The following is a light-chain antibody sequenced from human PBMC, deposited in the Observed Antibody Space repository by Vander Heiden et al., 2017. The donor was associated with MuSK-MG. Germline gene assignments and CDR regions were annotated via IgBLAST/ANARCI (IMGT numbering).Light chain of an antibody. CDR1: QSVSSW. J-gene: IGKJ1*01. CDR3: RQDADGST. CDR2: KAS. Sequence: DIQMTQSPSTLSASVGDRVTITCRASQSVSSWLAWYQQKPGKAPKLLIYKASKVETGVPSRSRGSGYGTEFTRTSSSRLPHDFATYYVRQDADGSTSRQGSK. V-gene: IGKV1-5*03.